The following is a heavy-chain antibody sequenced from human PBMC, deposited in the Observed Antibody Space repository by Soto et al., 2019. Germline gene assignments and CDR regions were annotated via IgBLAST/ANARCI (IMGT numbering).Heavy chain of an antibody. D-gene: IGHD3-22*01. CDR1: GYTFTSYA. J-gene: IGHJ6*02. CDR2: INAGNGNT. V-gene: IGHV1-3*01. CDR3: AAGRYYYDSSGYYQDGMDV. Sequence: SVKVSCKASGYTFTSYAMHWVRQAPGQRLEWMGWINAGNGNTKYSQKFQERVTITRDMSTSTAYMELSSLRSEDTAVYYCAAGRYYYDSSGYYQDGMDVWGQGTTVTVSS.